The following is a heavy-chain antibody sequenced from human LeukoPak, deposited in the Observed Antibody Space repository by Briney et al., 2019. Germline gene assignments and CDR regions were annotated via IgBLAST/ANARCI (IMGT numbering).Heavy chain of an antibody. D-gene: IGHD2-2*01. J-gene: IGHJ4*02. Sequence: ASVKVSCKASGYTFTTYGITWVRQAPGQGLEWMGWITAYNGNTDYAQNLQGRVTMTTDTSTSTAYMELRSLRSDDTAVYYCARGAAQPHDYWGQGTLVTVSS. V-gene: IGHV1-18*01. CDR3: ARGAAQPHDY. CDR2: ITAYNGNT. CDR1: GYTFTTYG.